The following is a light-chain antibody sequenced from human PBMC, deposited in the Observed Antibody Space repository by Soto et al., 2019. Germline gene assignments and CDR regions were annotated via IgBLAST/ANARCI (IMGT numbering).Light chain of an antibody. CDR3: LQYGSSVWT. V-gene: IGKV3-20*01. CDR1: QRLSSNY. J-gene: IGKJ1*01. Sequence: EIVLTQSPGTLSLSPGERATLSCRASQRLSSNYLAWFQQKPGQAPRLLIYGASSRATGIPDRFSGSGSGTEFTLTIPRLEPEDFAVYYCLQYGSSVWTFGQGTKVEIK. CDR2: GAS.